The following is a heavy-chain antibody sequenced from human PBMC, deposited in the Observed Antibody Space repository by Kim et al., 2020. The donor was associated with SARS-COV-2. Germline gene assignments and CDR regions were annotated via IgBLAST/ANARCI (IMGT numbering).Heavy chain of an antibody. Sequence: SVKVSCKASGGTFSSYAISLVRQAPGQGLEWMGGIIPIFGTANYAQKFQGRVTITADESTSTAYMELSSLRSEDTAVYYCARDLHQYSYGKYFQHWGQGTLVTVSS. CDR1: GGTFSSYA. CDR3: ARDLHQYSYGKYFQH. D-gene: IGHD5-18*01. CDR2: IIPIFGTA. V-gene: IGHV1-69*13. J-gene: IGHJ1*01.